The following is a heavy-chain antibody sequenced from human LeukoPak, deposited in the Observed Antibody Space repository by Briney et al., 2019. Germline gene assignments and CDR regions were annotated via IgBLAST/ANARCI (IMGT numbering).Heavy chain of an antibody. Sequence: SETLSLTCTVSGGSISSGDYYWSWIRQPPGKGLEWIGYIYYSGSTYYNPSLKSRVTISVDTSKNQFSLKLSSVTAADTAVYYCARGSYDSSGCSDYWGQGTLVTVSS. CDR2: IYYSGST. D-gene: IGHD3-22*01. CDR3: ARGSYDSSGCSDY. CDR1: GGSISSGDYY. V-gene: IGHV4-30-4*01. J-gene: IGHJ4*02.